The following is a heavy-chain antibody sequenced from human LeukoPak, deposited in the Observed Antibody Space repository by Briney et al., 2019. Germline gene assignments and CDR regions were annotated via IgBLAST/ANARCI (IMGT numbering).Heavy chain of an antibody. CDR2: ISAYNGNT. CDR1: GYTFTSYG. D-gene: IGHD3-22*01. J-gene: IGHJ5*02. V-gene: IGHV1-18*01. CDR3: ARQYYYDSSGYYYH. Sequence: ASVKVSCKTSGYTFTSYGISWVRQAPGQGLEWMGWISAYNGNTNYAQKLQGRVTITTDTSTSTAYMELRSLRSDDTAVYYCARQYYYDSSGYYYHWGQGTLVTVSS.